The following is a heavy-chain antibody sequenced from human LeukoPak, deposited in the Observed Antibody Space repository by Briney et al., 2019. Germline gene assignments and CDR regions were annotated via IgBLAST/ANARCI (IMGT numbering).Heavy chain of an antibody. D-gene: IGHD3-9*01. CDR3: AVEDILTGYSDWFDP. CDR2: ISSSSSYI. J-gene: IGHJ5*02. CDR1: GFTFSSYS. Sequence: PGGSLRLSCAASGFTFSSYSMNWVRQAPGKGLEWVSSISSSSSYIYYADSVKGRFTISRDNAKNSLYLQMNSLRAEDTAVYYCAVEDILTGYSDWFDPWGQGTLVTVSS. V-gene: IGHV3-21*01.